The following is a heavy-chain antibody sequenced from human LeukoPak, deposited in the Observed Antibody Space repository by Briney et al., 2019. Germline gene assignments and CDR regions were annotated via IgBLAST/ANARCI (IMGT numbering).Heavy chain of an antibody. CDR3: AKGSINWYYFDY. CDR1: GFTFSSYA. Sequence: GGSLRLPCAVSGFTFSSYAMSWVRQAPGKGLEWVSAISGSGGSTYYADSVKGRFTISRDNSKNTLYLQMNSLRAEDTAVYYCAKGSINWYYFDYWGQGTLVTVSS. V-gene: IGHV3-23*01. D-gene: IGHD1-20*01. J-gene: IGHJ4*02. CDR2: ISGSGGST.